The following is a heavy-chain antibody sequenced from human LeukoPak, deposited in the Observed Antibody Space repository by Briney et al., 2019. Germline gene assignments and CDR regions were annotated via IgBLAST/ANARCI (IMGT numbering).Heavy chain of an antibody. CDR1: SGSISSYY. CDR3: ARGGDFWSGYSSNYFDY. J-gene: IGHJ4*02. CDR2: IYYSGST. Sequence: SETLSLTCTVSSGSISSYYWSWIRQPPGKGLEWIGYIYYSGSTNYNPSLKSRVTISVDTSKNQFSLKLSSVTAADTAVYHCARGGDFWSGYSSNYFDYWGQGTLVTVSS. D-gene: IGHD3-3*01. V-gene: IGHV4-59*01.